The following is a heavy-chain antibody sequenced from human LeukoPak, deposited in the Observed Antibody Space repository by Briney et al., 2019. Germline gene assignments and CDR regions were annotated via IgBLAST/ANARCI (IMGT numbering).Heavy chain of an antibody. Sequence: PWETLSLTCTVSGGSISSYYWSWIRQPAGKGLEWIGRIYTSGSTNYNPSLKSRVTMSVDTSKNQFSLKLSSVTAADTAVYYCARGVVEYSGSYYPWWSYFDYWGQGTLVTVSS. D-gene: IGHD1-26*01. CDR1: GGSISSYY. CDR3: ARGVVEYSGSYYPWWSYFDY. CDR2: IYTSGST. V-gene: IGHV4-4*07. J-gene: IGHJ4*02.